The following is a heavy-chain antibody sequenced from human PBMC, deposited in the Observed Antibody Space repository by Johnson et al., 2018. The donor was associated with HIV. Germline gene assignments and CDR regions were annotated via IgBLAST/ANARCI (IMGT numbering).Heavy chain of an antibody. CDR1: GFTFSSYW. Sequence: VQVVESGGGLVQPGGSLRLSCAASGFTFSSYWMSWVRQAPGKGLAWVANIKQAGSEKYYVDSVTGRFTISRDNAKNSLYLQMNSLRGEDMAVYYCAKDSMGFNWNQFEAFDMWGQGTMVTVSS. D-gene: IGHD1-20*01. CDR3: AKDSMGFNWNQFEAFDM. J-gene: IGHJ3*02. V-gene: IGHV3-7*01. CDR2: IKQAGSEK.